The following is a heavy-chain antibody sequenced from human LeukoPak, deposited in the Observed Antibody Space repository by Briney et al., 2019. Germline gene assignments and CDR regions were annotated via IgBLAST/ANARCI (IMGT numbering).Heavy chain of an antibody. CDR3: ARDYYYDSSGPSDY. CDR2: IYHSGST. J-gene: IGHJ4*02. D-gene: IGHD3-22*01. V-gene: IGHV4-38-2*02. CDR1: SYSISTGYY. Sequence: PSETLSLTCTVSSYSISTGYYWGWIRQPPGKGLEWIGSIYHSGSTYYNPSLKSRVTISVDTSKNQFSLKLSSVTAADTAVYYCARDYYYDSSGPSDYWGQGTLVTVSS.